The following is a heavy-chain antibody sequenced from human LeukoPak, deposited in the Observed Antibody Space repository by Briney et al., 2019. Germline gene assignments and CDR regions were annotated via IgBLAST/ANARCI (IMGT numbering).Heavy chain of an antibody. CDR1: GYTFTSYA. Sequence: ASVKVSCTTSGYTFTSYAISWVRQAPGQGLECMGWISTYTGNTDYAQKLQGRVTMTTDTSTSTAYMELRSLSSDDTAVYYCARVLVVSSDAFDIWGQGTVVTVSS. D-gene: IGHD3-22*01. J-gene: IGHJ3*02. CDR2: ISTYTGNT. CDR3: ARVLVVSSDAFDI. V-gene: IGHV1-18*01.